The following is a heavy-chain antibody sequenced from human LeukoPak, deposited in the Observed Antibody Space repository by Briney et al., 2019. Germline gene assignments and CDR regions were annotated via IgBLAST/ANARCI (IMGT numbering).Heavy chain of an antibody. CDR1: GYTFTGYY. D-gene: IGHD3-10*01. CDR3: ATHYYGSGSYPYYYYYYGMDV. CDR2: INPNSGGT. Sequence: ASVKVSCTASGYTFTGYYMHWVRQAPGQGLEWMGWINPNSGGTNYAQKFQGRVTMTRDTSISTAYMELSRLRSDDTAVYYCATHYYGSGSYPYYYYYYGMDVWGQGTTVTVSS. J-gene: IGHJ6*02. V-gene: IGHV1-2*02.